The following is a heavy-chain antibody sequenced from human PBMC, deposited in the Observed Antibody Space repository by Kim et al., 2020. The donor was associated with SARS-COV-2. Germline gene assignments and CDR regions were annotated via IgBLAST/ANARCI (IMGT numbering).Heavy chain of an antibody. CDR3: ARGQINIETYYYDSSGYLDY. D-gene: IGHD3-22*01. J-gene: IGHJ4*02. CDR2: INHSGST. Sequence: SQTLSLTCAVYGGSFSGYYWSWLRQPPGKGLEWIGEINHSGSTNYNPSLKSRVTISVDTSKNQFSLKLSSVTAADTAVYYCARGQINIETYYYDSSGYLDYWGQGTLVTVSS. V-gene: IGHV4-34*01. CDR1: GGSFSGYY.